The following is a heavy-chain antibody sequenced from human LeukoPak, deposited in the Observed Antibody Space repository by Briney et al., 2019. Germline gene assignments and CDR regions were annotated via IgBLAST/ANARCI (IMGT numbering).Heavy chain of an antibody. V-gene: IGHV1-18*01. CDR2: MNPNSGNT. CDR3: ARSGHRRYYYASGPDY. D-gene: IGHD3-10*01. J-gene: IGHJ4*02. CDR1: GYTFTSYD. Sequence: ASVKVSCKASGYTFTSYDINWVRQATGQGLEWMGWMNPNSGNTNYAQNLQGRVTMTTDTSTSTAFMELRSLRSDDTAVYYCARSGHRRYYYASGPDYWGQGTLVTVSS.